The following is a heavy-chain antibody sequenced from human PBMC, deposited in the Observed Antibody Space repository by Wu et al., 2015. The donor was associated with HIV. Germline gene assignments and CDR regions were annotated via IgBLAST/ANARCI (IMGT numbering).Heavy chain of an antibody. J-gene: IGHJ5*02. CDR3: ARSIAAAGTGWFDP. CDR2: MNPNRGAT. D-gene: IGHD6-13*01. V-gene: IGHV1-2*06. CDR1: GYSFMHHY. Sequence: QVQLVQSGAEVKTPGASVRVSCKASGYSFMHHYIHWVRQVPGQGLEWLGRMNPNRGATNFSPRFQGRVTMTSDTSTSTAYMELSSLRSEDTAVYYCARSIAAAGTGWFDPWGQGTLVTVSS.